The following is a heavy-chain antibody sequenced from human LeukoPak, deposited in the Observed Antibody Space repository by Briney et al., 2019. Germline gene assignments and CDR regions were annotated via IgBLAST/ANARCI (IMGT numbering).Heavy chain of an antibody. CDR1: GFTFSRYG. V-gene: IGHV3-33*06. CDR3: VKEPAPYSLGDA. D-gene: IGHD5-18*01. J-gene: IGHJ6*04. Sequence: GRSLTLSYAASGFTFSRYGMHWVRQAPGKGLEWVAVVWDNGINKFYADSVKGRFTISRDNSKHTLSLHMNSLRAEDTAVYYCVKEPAPYSLGDAWGKGTTVTVSS. CDR2: VWDNGINK.